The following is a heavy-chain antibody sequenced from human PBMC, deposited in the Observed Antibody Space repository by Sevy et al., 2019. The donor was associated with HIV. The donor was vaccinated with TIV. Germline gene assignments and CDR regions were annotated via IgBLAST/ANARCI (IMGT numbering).Heavy chain of an antibody. Sequence: GGSLRLSCAASEFTFSSYSMNWVRQAPGKGLEWISYIIPSDTTIYYADSVKGRFTISRDNAKNSLYLQMNSLGAEDTAVYYCVGDFMYAFDIWGQGTMVTVSS. D-gene: IGHD3-10*02. CDR1: EFTFSSYS. J-gene: IGHJ3*02. CDR2: IIPSDTTI. V-gene: IGHV3-48*01. CDR3: VGDFMYAFDI.